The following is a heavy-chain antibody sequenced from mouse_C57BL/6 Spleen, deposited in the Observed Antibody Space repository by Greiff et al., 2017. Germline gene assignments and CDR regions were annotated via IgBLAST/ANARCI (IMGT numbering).Heavy chain of an antibody. CDR2: IRLKSDNYAT. CDR1: GFTFSNYW. D-gene: IGHD2-3*01. J-gene: IGHJ4*01. CDR3: TRGYYYYYYAMDY. Sequence: EVQVVESGGGLVQPGGSMKLSCVASGFTFSNYWMNWVRQSPEKGLEWVAQIRLKSDNYATHYAESVKGRFTISRDDSKSSVYLQMNNLRAEDTGIYYCTRGYYYYYYAMDYWGQGTSVTVSS. V-gene: IGHV6-3*01.